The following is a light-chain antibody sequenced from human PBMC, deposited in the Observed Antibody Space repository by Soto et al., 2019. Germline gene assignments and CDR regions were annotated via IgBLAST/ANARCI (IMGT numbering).Light chain of an antibody. CDR2: GAS. CDR1: QSASSSY. J-gene: IGKJ5*01. CDR3: QQYNNWPSIT. V-gene: IGKV3-20*01. Sequence: EIVWTQSPGTLSLSPGERATLSCRASQSASSSYLAWYQQKPGQAPRLLIYGASSRATGIPDRFSGSGSGTDFTLTISRLEPEDFAVYYCQQYNNWPSITFGQGTRLEIK.